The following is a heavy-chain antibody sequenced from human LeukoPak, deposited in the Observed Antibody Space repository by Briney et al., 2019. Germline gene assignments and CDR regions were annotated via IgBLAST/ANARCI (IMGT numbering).Heavy chain of an antibody. D-gene: IGHD3-22*01. J-gene: IGHJ1*01. CDR2: VTGDGSST. V-gene: IGHV3-43*02. CDR3: AKDRDTTGYEH. Sequence: PGGSLRLSCAASGFTFEDYAMHWVRQAPGKGLEWVSFVTGDGSSTYYADSVKGRFTISRDNSKNSLYLQMNSLRIEDTALYYWAKDRDTTGYEHWGQGTLVTVSS. CDR1: GFTFEDYA.